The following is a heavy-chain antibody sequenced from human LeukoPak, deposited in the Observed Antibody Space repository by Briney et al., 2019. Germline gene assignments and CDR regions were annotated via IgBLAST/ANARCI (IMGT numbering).Heavy chain of an antibody. D-gene: IGHD3-9*01. CDR2: IKQDGTEK. CDR1: GFSFSSYW. CDR3: ARDLGAFDRSYFYHYMDV. V-gene: IGHV3-7*01. Sequence: GGSLRLSWAASGFSFSSYWMSWVRQAPGQGLEWVANIKQDGTEKYNVDSVKGRFTISRDSAENSLFLQMNSLKVEDTAVYYCARDLGAFDRSYFYHYMDVWGKGTTVIVSS. J-gene: IGHJ6*03.